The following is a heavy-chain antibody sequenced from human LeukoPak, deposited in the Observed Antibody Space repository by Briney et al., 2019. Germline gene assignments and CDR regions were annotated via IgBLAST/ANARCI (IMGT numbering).Heavy chain of an antibody. Sequence: GGSLRLSCAASGFTFSSYSMNWVRQAPGKGLEWVSSISNSSSYIYYADSVKGRLTISRDNAKNSLYLQMNSLRAEDTAVYYCARGGLRYCSSTSCYGVYWGQGTMVAVSS. CDR3: ARGGLRYCSSTSCYGVY. CDR2: ISNSSSYI. V-gene: IGHV3-21*01. J-gene: IGHJ4*02. D-gene: IGHD2-2*01. CDR1: GFTFSSYS.